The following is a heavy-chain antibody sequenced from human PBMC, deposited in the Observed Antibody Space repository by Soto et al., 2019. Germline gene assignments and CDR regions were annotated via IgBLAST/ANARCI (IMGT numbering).Heavy chain of an antibody. CDR1: GYTFTSYG. V-gene: IGHV1-18*01. D-gene: IGHD4-17*01. J-gene: IGHJ5*02. CDR3: ARNYGDSNDVWFDP. Sequence: ASVKVSCKASGYTFTSYGISWVRQAPGQGLEWMGWISAYNGNTNYAQKLQGRVTMTTDTSTGTAYMELRSLRSDDTAVYYCARNYGDSNDVWFDPWGQGTLVTVSS. CDR2: ISAYNGNT.